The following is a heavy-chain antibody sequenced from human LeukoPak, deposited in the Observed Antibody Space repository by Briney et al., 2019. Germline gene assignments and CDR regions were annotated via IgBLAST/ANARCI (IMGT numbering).Heavy chain of an antibody. J-gene: IGHJ5*02. V-gene: IGHV4-38-2*02. CDR1: GYSISSGYY. CDR3: ARQGSMTRGGYWLDP. D-gene: IGHD3-10*01. Sequence: SETLSLTCTVSGYSISSGYYWGWIRQPPGKGLESIGNIHYTGRTYSNASLNSRVTISVDTSKNQFSLKLTSVSAADTAVYYCARQGSMTRGGYWLDPWGRGTLVIVSS. CDR2: IHYTGRT.